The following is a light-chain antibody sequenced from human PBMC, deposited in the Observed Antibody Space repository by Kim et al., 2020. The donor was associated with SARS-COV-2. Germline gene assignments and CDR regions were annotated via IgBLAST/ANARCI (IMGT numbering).Light chain of an antibody. Sequence: IQMTQSPSSLSASVGDRVTITCRASQGIGNFLAWFQQKPGKAPKSLIYHASNLQSGVPSRFGGSGSGTVFTLTISSLRPEDFATYYCHQYNRYPYTFGQGTKLEI. V-gene: IGKV1-16*01. CDR2: HAS. J-gene: IGKJ2*01. CDR3: HQYNRYPYT. CDR1: QGIGNF.